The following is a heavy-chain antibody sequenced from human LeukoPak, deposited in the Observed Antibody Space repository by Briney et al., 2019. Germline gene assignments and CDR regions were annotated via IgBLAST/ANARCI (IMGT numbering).Heavy chain of an antibody. Sequence: GGSLRLSCAASGFIFSTYWMTWVRQAPGKGLEWVATIKYDGNEKYYVDSVRGRFTISRDNAKNSLYLQMNSLRAEDTAVYYCARDRTIFGVVIMYDYWGQGTLVTVSS. CDR1: GFIFSTYW. D-gene: IGHD3-3*01. V-gene: IGHV3-7*01. CDR2: IKYDGNEK. CDR3: ARDRTIFGVVIMYDY. J-gene: IGHJ4*02.